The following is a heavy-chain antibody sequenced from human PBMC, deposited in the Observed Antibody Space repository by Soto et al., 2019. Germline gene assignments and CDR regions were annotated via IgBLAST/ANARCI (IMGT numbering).Heavy chain of an antibody. CDR3: ARGTRAAHPFGCVDY. CDR1: GGSFSGYY. V-gene: IGHV4-34*01. D-gene: IGHD6-6*01. CDR2: INHSGST. J-gene: IGHJ4*02. Sequence: SETLSLTCAVYGGSFSGYYWSWIRQPPGKGLEWIGEINHSGSTNYNPSLKSRVTISVDTSKNQFSLKLSSVTAADTAVYYCARGTRAAHPFGCVDYWGQGTLGTV.